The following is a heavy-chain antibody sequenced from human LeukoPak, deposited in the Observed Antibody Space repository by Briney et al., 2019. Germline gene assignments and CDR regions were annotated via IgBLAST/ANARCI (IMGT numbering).Heavy chain of an antibody. CDR3: ARHDSRGGSYDY. CDR2: IRSGESA. V-gene: IGHV4-4*09. J-gene: IGHJ4*02. D-gene: IGHD1-26*01. CDR1: GGSITNHH. Sequence: SETLSLTCTVSGGSITNHHWSWIRQPPGKRLEWIGYIRSGESATYNHPLESRVTMSVGTPMNQFSLRLNSLTAADTAVYYCARHDSRGGSYDYWGQGTLVTVSS.